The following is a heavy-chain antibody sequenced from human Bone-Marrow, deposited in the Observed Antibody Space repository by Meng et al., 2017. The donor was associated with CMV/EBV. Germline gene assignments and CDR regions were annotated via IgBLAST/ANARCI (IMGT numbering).Heavy chain of an antibody. J-gene: IGHJ5*01. CDR3: TRKHLLSWFDA. CDR1: GYTFTGYY. CDR2: VNPNDGTT. V-gene: IGHV1-2*02. D-gene: IGHD2/OR15-2a*01. Sequence: ASVKVSCKASGYTFTGYYMHWVRQAPGQGLEWMGWVNPNDGTTNYARKFQGRVTMTRDTSINTVDMELSSLTSDDTAIYFCTRKHLLSWFDAWGQGTLVTVSS.